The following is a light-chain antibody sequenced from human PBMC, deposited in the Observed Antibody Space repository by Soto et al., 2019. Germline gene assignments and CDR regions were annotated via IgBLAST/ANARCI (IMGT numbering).Light chain of an antibody. CDR1: QSVSSSF. CDR3: QHYGTSLWT. CDR2: GAF. V-gene: IGKV3-20*01. J-gene: IGKJ1*01. Sequence: EIMLTQSPGTLSLSPGERATLSCRASQSVSSSFLAWYQQKPGQAPRLLIYGAFLRATGIPDRFSGSGSGTEVTLTISRLEPEDFAMYLCQHYGTSLWTFGQGTKVEIK.